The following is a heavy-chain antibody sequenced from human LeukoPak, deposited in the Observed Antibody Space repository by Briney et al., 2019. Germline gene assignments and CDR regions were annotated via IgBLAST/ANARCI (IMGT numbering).Heavy chain of an antibody. CDR2: INPNSGGT. CDR3: ARGVPAVVPAARGAFDI. CDR1: GYTFTGYY. V-gene: IGHV1-2*02. D-gene: IGHD2-2*01. Sequence: GASVKVSCKASGYTFTGYYMHWVRQAPGQGLEWMGWINPNSGGTNYAQKFQGRVTMTRDTSISTAYMEQSRLRSDDTAVYYCARGVPAVVPAARGAFDIWGQGTMVTVSS. J-gene: IGHJ3*02.